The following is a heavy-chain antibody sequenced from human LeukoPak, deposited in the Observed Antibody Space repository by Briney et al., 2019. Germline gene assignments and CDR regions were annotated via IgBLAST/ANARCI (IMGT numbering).Heavy chain of an antibody. J-gene: IGHJ4*01. Sequence: ASVKVSCKASGYTFTGYYMHWVRQAPGQGLEWMGWINPNSGGTNYAQKFQGWATMTRDTSISTAYMELSRLRSDDTAVYYCAIVKVAAGNYYFDYWGQGTLVTVSS. D-gene: IGHD6-13*01. V-gene: IGHV1-2*04. CDR2: INPNSGGT. CDR1: GYTFTGYY. CDR3: AIVKVAAGNYYFDY.